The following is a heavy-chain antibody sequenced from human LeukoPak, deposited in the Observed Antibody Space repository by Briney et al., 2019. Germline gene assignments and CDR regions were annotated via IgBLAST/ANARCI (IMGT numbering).Heavy chain of an antibody. V-gene: IGHV3-23*01. CDR2: ISGSGGST. J-gene: IGHJ6*02. CDR1: GFTFSSYA. Sequence: PGGSLRLSCAASGFTFSSYAMSWVRQAPGKGLEWVSAISGSGGSTYYADSVKGRFTISRDNSKNTLYLQMNSLGAEDTAVYYCAKDLWFGELLRWDYYYGMDVWGQGTTVTVFS. D-gene: IGHD3-10*01. CDR3: AKDLWFGELLRWDYYYGMDV.